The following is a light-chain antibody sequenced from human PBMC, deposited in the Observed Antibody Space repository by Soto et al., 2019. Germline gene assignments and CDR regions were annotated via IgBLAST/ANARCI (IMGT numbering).Light chain of an antibody. J-gene: IGKJ3*01. CDR1: QSVSSNY. CDR2: GAS. CDR3: QQYGSPFT. Sequence: EIVLTQSPGTLSLSPGERATLSCRASQSVSSNYLAWYQQKPGQAPRLHIYGASSRATGIPDRFSGSGSGTDFTLTISRLEPEDFAVYYCQQYGSPFTFGPGTKVDIK. V-gene: IGKV3-20*01.